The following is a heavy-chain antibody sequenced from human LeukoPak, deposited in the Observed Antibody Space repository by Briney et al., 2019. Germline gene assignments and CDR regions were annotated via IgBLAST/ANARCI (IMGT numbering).Heavy chain of an antibody. J-gene: IGHJ4*01. CDR1: GFTLSDYW. CDR3: VRDGGGTTPYDC. CDR2: ISPDGRNI. V-gene: IGHV3-74*01. Sequence: SGGSLRLSCVASGFTLSDYWMNWVRQVPGKGPVWVSHISPDGRNIAYADSVKGRFTISRDSAKNTLYLQMNSLRVGDTAVYYCVRDGGGTTPYDCWGHGTLVTVSS. D-gene: IGHD1-7*01.